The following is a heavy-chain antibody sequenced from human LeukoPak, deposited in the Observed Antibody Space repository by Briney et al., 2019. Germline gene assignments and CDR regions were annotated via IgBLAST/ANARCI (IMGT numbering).Heavy chain of an antibody. CDR1: RYTFSSYG. Sequence: ASVKVSCKASRYTFSSYGISWVRQAPGQGLEWMGWISGYNGNTKYVQNLQGRVTMTRNTSISTAYMELSSLRSEDTAVYYCARGYTYYYGSGSSGGFDPWGQGTLVTVSS. CDR2: ISGYNGNT. J-gene: IGHJ5*02. D-gene: IGHD3-10*01. CDR3: ARGYTYYYGSGSSGGFDP. V-gene: IGHV1-18*01.